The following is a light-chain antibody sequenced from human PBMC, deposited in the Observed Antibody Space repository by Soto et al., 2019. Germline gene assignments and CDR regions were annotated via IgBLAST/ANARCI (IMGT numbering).Light chain of an antibody. J-gene: IGKJ4*01. CDR3: QQYDNLPPLT. Sequence: DIQMTQSPSSLSASVGDRVTITCQASHNINNYLNWYQQKPGRAPTLLIYDASNLETGVPSRFSGSGSGTDFTFTISSLQPEDSAIYVCQQYDNLPPLTFGGGTKVEIK. CDR1: HNINNY. CDR2: DAS. V-gene: IGKV1-33*01.